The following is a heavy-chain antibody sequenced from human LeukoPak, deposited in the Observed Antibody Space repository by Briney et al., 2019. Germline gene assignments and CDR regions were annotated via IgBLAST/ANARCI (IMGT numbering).Heavy chain of an antibody. CDR3: AKELYNYGDYGAEGLDV. Sequence: GGSLRLSCAASGFTFSSYGMHWVRQAPGKGLEWVALTSYDGSSEYYAGSVKGRFTISRDNSKITVYLQMNSLKAEDTAVYYCAKELYNYGDYGAEGLDVGGQGTTVTVS. CDR2: TSYDGSSE. CDR1: GFTFSSYG. D-gene: IGHD4-17*01. V-gene: IGHV3-30*18. J-gene: IGHJ6*02.